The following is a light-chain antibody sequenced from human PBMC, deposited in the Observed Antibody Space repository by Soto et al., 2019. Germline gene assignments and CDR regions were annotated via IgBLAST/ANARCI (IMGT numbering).Light chain of an antibody. Sequence: QSALTQPASVSGSPGQSITISCTGTSSDVGGYNYVSWYQQHPGKAPTLMIYDVSNRPSGVSNRFSVSKSGNTASLTISGLQDEDEADYYCSSYTSSSTRVFGGGTKLTVL. CDR1: SSDVGGYNY. J-gene: IGLJ2*01. V-gene: IGLV2-14*01. CDR3: SSYTSSSTRV. CDR2: DVS.